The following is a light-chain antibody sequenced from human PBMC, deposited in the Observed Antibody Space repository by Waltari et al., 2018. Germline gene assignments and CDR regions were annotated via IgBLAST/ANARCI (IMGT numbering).Light chain of an antibody. CDR1: QSVSSY. CDR2: DAS. J-gene: IGKJ1*01. V-gene: IGKV3-11*01. CDR3: QQRSNWPM. Sequence: EIVLTQSPATLSLSPGERATLSSRATQSVSSYLAWYQQKPGQAPRLLIDDASDRATGIPGRVSDSGAGTDYTLTISSLEAEDFAVYYCQQRSNWPMFGQGTKVEIK.